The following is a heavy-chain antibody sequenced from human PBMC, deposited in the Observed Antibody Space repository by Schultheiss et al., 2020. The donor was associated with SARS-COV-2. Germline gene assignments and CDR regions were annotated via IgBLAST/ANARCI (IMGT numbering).Heavy chain of an antibody. D-gene: IGHD1-1*01. CDR2: INHSGST. CDR1: GGSFSGYY. Sequence: SETLSLTCAVYGGSFSGYYWSWIRQPPGKGLEWIGEINHSGSTNYNPSLKSRVTISVDTSRNQFPLKVNSATAADTAVYYCARSGRYFQHWAQGTLVTVSS. V-gene: IGHV4-34*01. J-gene: IGHJ1*01. CDR3: ARSGRYFQH.